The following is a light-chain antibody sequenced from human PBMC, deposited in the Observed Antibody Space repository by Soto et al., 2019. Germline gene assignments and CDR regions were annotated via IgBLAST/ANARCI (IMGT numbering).Light chain of an antibody. V-gene: IGLV2-14*01. CDR3: NSYTTSNTRQIV. CDR1: SSDVGGYNY. Sequence: QSALTQPASVSGSPGQSITISCTGTSSDVGGYNYVSWYQQHPGKAPKFMIYDVSNRPSGVSTRFSGSKSGNTASLTIYGLQAEDEADYYCNSYTTSNTRQIVFGTGTKLTVL. CDR2: DVS. J-gene: IGLJ1*01.